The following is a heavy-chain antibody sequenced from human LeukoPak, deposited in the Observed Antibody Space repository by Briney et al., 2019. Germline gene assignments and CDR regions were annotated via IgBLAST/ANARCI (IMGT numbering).Heavy chain of an antibody. D-gene: IGHD5-12*01. V-gene: IGHV3-21*01. J-gene: IGHJ4*02. CDR1: GFTFSNAS. CDR3: AREDIVATMTFDY. CDR2: ISSSSSYI. Sequence: GGSLRLSCAASGFTFSNASMNLVRQAPGEGLEGVSSISSSSSYIYYADSVKGRFTISRDNAKNSLYLQMNSLRAEDTAVYYCAREDIVATMTFDYWGQGTLVTVSS.